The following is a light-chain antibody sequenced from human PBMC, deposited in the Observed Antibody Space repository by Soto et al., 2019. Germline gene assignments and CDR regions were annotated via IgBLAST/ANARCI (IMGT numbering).Light chain of an antibody. CDR1: QSVSSW. J-gene: IGKJ2*01. Sequence: DIQMTQSPATMSASVGDRVTITCRARQSVSSWLALYQQKPGNAPNLLIKDASTLMGGVPSRFGGSGSGTAFNLTISSLQPDDVATYDGQQYKSYLYTFGQGTKLEIK. CDR3: QQYKSYLYT. V-gene: IGKV1-5*01. CDR2: DAS.